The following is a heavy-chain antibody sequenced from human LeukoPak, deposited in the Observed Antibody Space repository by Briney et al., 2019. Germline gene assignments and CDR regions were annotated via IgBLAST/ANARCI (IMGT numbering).Heavy chain of an antibody. Sequence: SETLSLTCAAYGGSFSGYYWSWVRQPPGKGLEWIAEINHSGSTNYNPSLKRRVTISVDTSKNQFSLKLSSVTAADTAVYYCASGLTMVRGVIPHYWGQGTLVTVSS. CDR1: GGSFSGYY. V-gene: IGHV4-34*01. CDR2: INHSGST. D-gene: IGHD3-10*01. CDR3: ASGLTMVRGVIPHY. J-gene: IGHJ4*02.